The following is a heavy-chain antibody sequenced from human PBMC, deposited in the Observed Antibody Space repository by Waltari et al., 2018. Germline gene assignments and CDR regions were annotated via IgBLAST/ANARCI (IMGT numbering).Heavy chain of an antibody. D-gene: IGHD3-10*02. V-gene: IGHV4-38-2*01. Sequence: QVQLQESGPGLVKPSETLSLTCAVSGYSISSGYYWGWIRQPPGKGLEWIGSIYHSGSTYYNPSLKSRVTISVDTSKNQFSLKLSSVTAADTAVYYCARVCSWPSGDYYYYYGMDVWGQGTTVTVSS. CDR1: GYSISSGYY. CDR3: ARVCSWPSGDYYYYYGMDV. CDR2: IYHSGST. J-gene: IGHJ6*02.